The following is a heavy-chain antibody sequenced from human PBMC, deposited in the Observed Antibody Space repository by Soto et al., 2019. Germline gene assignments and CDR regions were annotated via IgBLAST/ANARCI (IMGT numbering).Heavy chain of an antibody. CDR2: ISSSGTGI. CDR3: ARAYSDAFDI. D-gene: IGHD2-15*01. Sequence: GGSLRLSXAASGFSFSDYYMTWIRQAPGKGLEWVSYISSSGTGIYYADSVKGRFTISRDNAKKSLYLQMSSLRAEDTAVYYCARAYSDAFDIWGQGTMVTVSS. V-gene: IGHV3-11*01. CDR1: GFSFSDYY. J-gene: IGHJ3*02.